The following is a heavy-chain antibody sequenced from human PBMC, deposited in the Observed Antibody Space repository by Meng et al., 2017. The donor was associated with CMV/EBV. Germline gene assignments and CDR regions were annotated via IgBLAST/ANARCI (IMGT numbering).Heavy chain of an antibody. D-gene: IGHD1-1*01. V-gene: IGHV1-18*04. Sequence: YGISWVRQAPVQGLEWMGWISAYNGNTNYAQKLQGRVTMTTDTSTSTAYMELRSLRSDDTAVYYCARSRIGTTGTSYYYYYYGMDVWGQGTTVTVSS. CDR1: YG. J-gene: IGHJ6*02. CDR3: ARSRIGTTGTSYYYYYYGMDV. CDR2: ISAYNGNT.